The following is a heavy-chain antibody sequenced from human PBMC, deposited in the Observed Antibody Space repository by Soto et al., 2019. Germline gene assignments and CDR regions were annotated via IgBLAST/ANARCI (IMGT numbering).Heavy chain of an antibody. D-gene: IGHD3-22*01. CDR1: GFTFSSYG. Sequence: QVQLVESGGGVVQPGRSLRLSCAASGFTFSSYGMHWVRQAPGKGLEWGAVISYDGSKKYYADSVKGRFTISRDNXXNTLYLQRNSLRAEDTAVYYCAKGADSSGYYNFDYWGQGTLVTVSS. CDR3: AKGADSSGYYNFDY. V-gene: IGHV3-30*18. CDR2: ISYDGSKK. J-gene: IGHJ4*02.